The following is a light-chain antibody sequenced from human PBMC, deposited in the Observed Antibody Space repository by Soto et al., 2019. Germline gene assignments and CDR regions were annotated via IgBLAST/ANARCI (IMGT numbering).Light chain of an antibody. Sequence: SYELTQPPSVSVAPGKTARITCGGNNIGSKSVHWYQQKPGQAPVLVIYYDSDRPSGIPERFSGSNSGNTATLTISRVEAGDEADYSCQVWDSSSDHSYVIFGGGTKLTVL. CDR1: NIGSKS. CDR3: QVWDSSSDHSYVI. J-gene: IGLJ2*01. CDR2: YDS. V-gene: IGLV3-21*04.